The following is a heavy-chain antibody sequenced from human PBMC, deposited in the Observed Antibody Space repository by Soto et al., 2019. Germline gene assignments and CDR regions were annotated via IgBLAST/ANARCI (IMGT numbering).Heavy chain of an antibody. J-gene: IGHJ6*02. CDR1: GGTFSSYA. Sequence: QVQLVQSGAEVKKPGSSVKVSCKASGGTFSSYAISWVRQAPGQGLEWMGGIIPISGTANYAQKFQGRVTITADEATSTADLVQSSMRTEDTAVYYCSRSQGSSTSLENYYYYYYGMDVWGQGTTVTVSS. CDR3: SRSQGSSTSLENYYYYYYGMDV. D-gene: IGHD2-2*01. V-gene: IGHV1-69*01. CDR2: IIPISGTA.